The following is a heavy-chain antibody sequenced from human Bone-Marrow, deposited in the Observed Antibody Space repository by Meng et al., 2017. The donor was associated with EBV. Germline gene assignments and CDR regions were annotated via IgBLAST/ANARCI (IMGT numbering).Heavy chain of an antibody. CDR3: ARAGYHRPASEY. D-gene: IGHD2-15*01. V-gene: IGHV4-4*02. CDR2: INHSGGT. J-gene: IGHJ4*02. CDR1: SGLTNSGFW. Sequence: GQRRGSGPGRVGSSGTRSFISAVSSGLTNSGFWWRWVRQSPGKGLEWIGEINHSGGTSYNPSLKSRVTISLDMSKDQFSLRLSSVTAADTAVYYCARAGYHRPASEYWGQGTLVTVSS.